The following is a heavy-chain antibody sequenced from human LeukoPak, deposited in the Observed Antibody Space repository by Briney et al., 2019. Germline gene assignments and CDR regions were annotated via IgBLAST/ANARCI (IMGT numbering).Heavy chain of an antibody. CDR3: ARAGRDGYFFDY. D-gene: IGHD5-24*01. Sequence: SETLSLTCTVSGYSINSGYYWGWIRQPPGKGLEWIGSIYHSGSTYCNPSLKSRVTISVDTSKNQFSLKLSSVTAADTAVYYCARAGRDGYFFDYWGQGTLVTVSS. V-gene: IGHV4-38-2*02. CDR1: GYSINSGYY. CDR2: IYHSGST. J-gene: IGHJ4*02.